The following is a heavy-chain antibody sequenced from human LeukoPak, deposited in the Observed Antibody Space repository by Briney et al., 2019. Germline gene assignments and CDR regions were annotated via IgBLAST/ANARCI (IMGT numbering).Heavy chain of an antibody. D-gene: IGHD6-19*01. CDR3: ARVDSSGWYSDLDY. J-gene: IGHJ4*02. CDR2: IKQDGSEK. V-gene: IGHV3-7*01. CDR1: GFTFSSYW. Sequence: PGGSLRLSCAASGFTFSSYWMSWVRQAPGKGLEWVANIKQDGSEKYYVDSVKGRFTISRGNAKNSLYLQMNSLRAEDTAVYYCARVDSSGWYSDLDYWGQGTLVTVSS.